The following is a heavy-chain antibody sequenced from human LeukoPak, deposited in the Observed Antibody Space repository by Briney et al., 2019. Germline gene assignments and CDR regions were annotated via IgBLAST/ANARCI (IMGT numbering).Heavy chain of an antibody. CDR2: ISAYNGNT. J-gene: IGHJ5*02. CDR1: GYTFTSYG. Sequence: ASVNVSCKASGYTFTSYGISWVRQAPGQGLEWMGWISAYNGNTNYAQKLQGRVTMTTDTSTSTAYMELRSLRSDDTAVYYCARALGRYFDWLSDPNWFDPWGQGTLVTVSS. CDR3: ARALGRYFDWLSDPNWFDP. V-gene: IGHV1-18*01. D-gene: IGHD3-9*01.